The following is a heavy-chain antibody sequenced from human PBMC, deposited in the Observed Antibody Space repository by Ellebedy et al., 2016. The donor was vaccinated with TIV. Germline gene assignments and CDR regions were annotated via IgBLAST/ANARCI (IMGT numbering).Heavy chain of an antibody. V-gene: IGHV5-51*01. Sequence: GESLKISXKGSGYSFTSYWIGWVRQMPGKGLEWMGIFYPGDSDTRYSPSFQGQVTISADKSISTAYLQWSSLKASDTAMYYCARHPYCSGGSCYPGDYWGQGTLVTVSS. CDR1: GYSFTSYW. CDR2: FYPGDSDT. J-gene: IGHJ4*02. CDR3: ARHPYCSGGSCYPGDY. D-gene: IGHD2-15*01.